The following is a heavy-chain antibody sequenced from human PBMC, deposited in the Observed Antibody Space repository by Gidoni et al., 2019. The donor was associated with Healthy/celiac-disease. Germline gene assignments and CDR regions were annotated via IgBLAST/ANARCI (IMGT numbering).Heavy chain of an antibody. V-gene: IGHV3-49*05. J-gene: IGHJ6*02. CDR1: GFTFGDYA. CDR2: IIRKAYGWTT. CDR3: TRAADCSGGSCYSYYYYGMDV. D-gene: IGHD2-15*01. Sequence: EVQLVESGGGLVKPGRSLRLSCTASGFTFGDYAMRWFRQAPGKGLEWVGFIIRKAYGWTTEYAASVKGRFTISRDDSKSIAYLQMNSLKTEDTAVYYCTRAADCSGGSCYSYYYYGMDVWGQGTSVTVSS.